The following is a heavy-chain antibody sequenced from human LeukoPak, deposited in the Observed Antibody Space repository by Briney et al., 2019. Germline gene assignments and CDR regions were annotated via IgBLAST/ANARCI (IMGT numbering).Heavy chain of an antibody. CDR3: ARGGPIIGETPDY. CDR1: GFTFSSYA. D-gene: IGHD3-16*01. CDR2: ISDDGSYE. J-gene: IGHJ4*02. Sequence: PGGSLRLSSAASGFTFSSYAMHWVRQAPGKGLDWVAGISDDGSYEYYADSVKGRFTVSRDNSKKTVYLQMNSLRLEDTAVYYCARGGPIIGETPDYWGQGTLVTVST. V-gene: IGHV3-30*04.